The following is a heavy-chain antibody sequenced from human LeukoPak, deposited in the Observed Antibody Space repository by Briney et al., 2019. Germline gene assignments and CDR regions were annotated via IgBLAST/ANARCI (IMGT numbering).Heavy chain of an antibody. D-gene: IGHD1-26*01. CDR3: ANEALVGAPPFSMDV. CDR2: ISYDGSNK. V-gene: IGHV3-30*18. J-gene: IGHJ6*02. CDR1: GFTFSSYG. Sequence: GGSLRLSCAASGFTFSSYGMHWVRQAPGKGLEWVAVISYDGSNKYYADSVKGRFTISRDNSKNTLYLQMNSLRAEDTAVYYCANEALVGAPPFSMDVWGQGTTVTVSS.